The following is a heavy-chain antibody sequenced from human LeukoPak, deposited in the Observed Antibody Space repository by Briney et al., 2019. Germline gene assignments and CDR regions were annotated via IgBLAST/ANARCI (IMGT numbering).Heavy chain of an antibody. D-gene: IGHD3-9*01. V-gene: IGHV1-69*13. CDR2: IIPIFGTA. CDR1: GGTFSSYA. J-gene: IGHJ6*03. CDR3: ARTNFDPNRYYYYYYMDV. Sequence: GASVKVSCKASGGTFSSYAISWVRQAPGQGLEWMGGIIPIFGTANYAQKFQGRVTITADESTSTAYMELSSLRSEDTAVYYCARTNFDPNRYYYYYYMDVWGKGTTVTVSS.